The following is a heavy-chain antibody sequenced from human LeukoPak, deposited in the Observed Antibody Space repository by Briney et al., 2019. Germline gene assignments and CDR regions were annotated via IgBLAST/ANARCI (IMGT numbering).Heavy chain of an antibody. D-gene: IGHD3-10*01. V-gene: IGHV1-18*01. CDR3: ARGGSRSRRGDDAFDI. CDR2: ISAYNGNT. J-gene: IGHJ3*02. CDR1: GYTFTNYA. Sequence: ASVKVSCKASGYTFTNYAMNWVRQAPGQGLEWLGWISAYNGNTELAQKFQGRVTLATDASTSTAYVELRSLTSDDTAVYFCARGGSRSRRGDDAFDIWGQGTMVTVSS.